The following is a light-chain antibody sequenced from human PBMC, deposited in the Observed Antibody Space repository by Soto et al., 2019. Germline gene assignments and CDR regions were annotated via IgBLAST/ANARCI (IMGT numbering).Light chain of an antibody. CDR1: SSDVGSYNL. CDR3: CSYAGSSTV. CDR2: EVS. V-gene: IGLV2-23*02. J-gene: IGLJ1*01. Sequence: QSALTQPASVSGSPGQSITISCTGTSSDVGSYNLVSWYQQHPCKAPKLMIYEVSKRPSGVSNRFSGSKSGNTASLTISGLQAEDEADYYCCSYAGSSTVFGTGTKLTVL.